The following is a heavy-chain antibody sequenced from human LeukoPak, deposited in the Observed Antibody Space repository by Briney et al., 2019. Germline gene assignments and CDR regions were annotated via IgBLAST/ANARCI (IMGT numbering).Heavy chain of an antibody. CDR2: ISSRGSTI. J-gene: IGHJ6*03. V-gene: IGHV3-11*01. D-gene: IGHD3-10*01. Sequence: GGSLRLSCAASGFTFSDYYMSGIRQAPGKGLEWVSYISSRGSTIYYAVSVKGRFTISRDNAKKSLYLQMNSLRAEDTAVYYCASHGEDYYSYYMDVWGKGTTVTVSS. CDR1: GFTFSDYY. CDR3: ASHGEDYYSYYMDV.